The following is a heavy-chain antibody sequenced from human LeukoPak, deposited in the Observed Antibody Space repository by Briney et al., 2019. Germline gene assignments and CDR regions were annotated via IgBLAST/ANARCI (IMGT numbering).Heavy chain of an antibody. D-gene: IGHD1-26*01. CDR3: ARAPGAGTYLDY. CDR2: ISPNSGET. V-gene: IGHV1-2*02. CDR1: GYTFTGYY. J-gene: IGHJ4*02. Sequence: GASVKVSCKASGYTFTGYYLHWVRQAPGQGLECMGWISPNSGETNSAQKFQGRVTMIRDTSISTAYMELSSLTSDDTAVYYCARAPGAGTYLDYWGQGTLVTVSS.